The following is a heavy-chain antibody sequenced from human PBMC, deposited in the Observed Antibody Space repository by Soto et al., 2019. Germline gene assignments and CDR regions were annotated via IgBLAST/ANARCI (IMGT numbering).Heavy chain of an antibody. CDR2: IDHDGPT. V-gene: IGHV3-74*01. CDR1: GFTFSNYW. CDR3: VRDSHGDY. J-gene: IGHJ4*02. Sequence: VQLVESGGGLVQPGGSLRLSCAGSGFTFSNYWMHWVRQAPGKGLEWVSRIDHDGPTDYADSVRGRFTISRDNAENPLYLQMNSLRPEDTVVYYCVRDSHGDYWGQGTLVTVSS.